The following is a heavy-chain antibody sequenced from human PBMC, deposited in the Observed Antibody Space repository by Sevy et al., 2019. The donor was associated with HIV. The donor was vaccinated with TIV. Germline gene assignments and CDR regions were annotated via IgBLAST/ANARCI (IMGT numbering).Heavy chain of an antibody. CDR1: GFTFSSYS. D-gene: IGHD6-13*01. V-gene: IGHV3-48*02. J-gene: IGHJ1*01. CDR2: ISSSSSTI. CDR3: ARDLGIAAAAHAEYFQH. Sequence: GGSVRLSCAASGFTFSSYSMNWVRQAPGKGLEWVSYISSSSSTIYYADSVKGRFTISRDNAKNSLYLQMNSLRDEDTAVYYCARDLGIAAAAHAEYFQHWGQGTLVTVSS.